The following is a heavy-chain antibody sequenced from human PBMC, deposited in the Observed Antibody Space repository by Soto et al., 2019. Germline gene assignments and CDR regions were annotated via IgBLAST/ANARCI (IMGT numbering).Heavy chain of an antibody. D-gene: IGHD1-26*01. CDR2: IYYSGST. V-gene: IGHV4-39*02. CDR1: GCSIISGGYS. Sequence: PSETLSLTCAVSGCSIISGGYSWGWIRQPPGKGLEWIGSIYYSGSTYYNPSLKSRVTISVDTSKNHFSLKLSSVTAADTAVYYCATQEVGGSYVYTFDPWGQGTLVTVSS. CDR3: ATQEVGGSYVYTFDP. J-gene: IGHJ5*02.